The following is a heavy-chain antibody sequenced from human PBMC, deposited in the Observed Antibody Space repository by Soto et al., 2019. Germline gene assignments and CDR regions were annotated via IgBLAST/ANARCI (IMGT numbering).Heavy chain of an antibody. Sequence: PGGSLRLSCAASGFTFSNAWMSWVRQAPGKGLEWVGRIKSKTDGGTTDYAAPVKGRFTISRDDSKNTLYLQMNSLKTEDTAVYYCTTTCDTLGYCTNGMLGDYYYGMDVWGQGTTVTVSS. D-gene: IGHD2-8*01. V-gene: IGHV3-15*01. CDR1: GFTFSNAW. CDR2: IKSKTDGGTT. CDR3: TTTCDTLGYCTNGMLGDYYYGMDV. J-gene: IGHJ6*02.